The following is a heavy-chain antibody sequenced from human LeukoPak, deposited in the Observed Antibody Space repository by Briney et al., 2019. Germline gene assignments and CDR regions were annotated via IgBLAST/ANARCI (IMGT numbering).Heavy chain of an antibody. CDR1: GFTFSSYS. Sequence: GGSLRLSCAASGFTFSSYSMNWVRQAPGKGLEWVSSISSSSSYIYYADSVKGRFTISRDNAKNSLYLQMNSLRAEDTAVYYCARGRQRTHFDYWAREPWSPSPQ. V-gene: IGHV3-21*01. CDR2: ISSSSSYI. CDR3: ARGRQRTHFDY. J-gene: IGHJ4*02.